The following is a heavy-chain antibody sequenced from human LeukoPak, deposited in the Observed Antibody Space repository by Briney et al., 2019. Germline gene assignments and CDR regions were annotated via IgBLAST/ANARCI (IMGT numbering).Heavy chain of an antibody. V-gene: IGHV1-69*01. J-gene: IGHJ5*02. Sequence: GASVKVSCKASGGTFSSYAISWVRQAPGQGLEWMGGIIPIFGTANYAQKFQGRVTITADESTSTACMELSSLRSEDTAVYYCARAEGDRITIFESGFDPWGQGTLVTVSS. D-gene: IGHD3-3*01. CDR2: IIPIFGTA. CDR1: GGTFSSYA. CDR3: ARAEGDRITIFESGFDP.